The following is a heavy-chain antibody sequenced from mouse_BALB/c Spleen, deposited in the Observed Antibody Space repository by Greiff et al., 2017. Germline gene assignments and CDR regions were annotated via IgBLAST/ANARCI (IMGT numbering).Heavy chain of an antibody. Sequence: EVKLQESGPSLVKPSQTLSLTCSVTGDSITSGYWNWIRKFPGNKLEYMGYISYSGSTYYNPSLKSRISITRDTSKNQYYPQLNSVTTEDTATYYCARYYGNYYAMDYWGQGTSVTVSS. V-gene: IGHV3-8*02. CDR3: ARYYGNYYAMDY. J-gene: IGHJ4*01. CDR2: ISYSGST. D-gene: IGHD2-1*01. CDR1: GDSITSGY.